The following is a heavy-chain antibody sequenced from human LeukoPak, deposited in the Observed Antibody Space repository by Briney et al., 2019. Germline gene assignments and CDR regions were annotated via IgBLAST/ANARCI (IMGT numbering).Heavy chain of an antibody. CDR1: GFTFSSYD. CDR2: IGTAGDT. Sequence: GGSLRLSCAASGFTFSSYDMHWVRQATGKGLEWVSAIGTAGDTYYPGSVKGRFTISRANAKNSLYLQMNSLRAGDTAVYYCARGVGDYYDSSGPERDWFDPWGQGTLVTVSS. J-gene: IGHJ5*02. CDR3: ARGVGDYYDSSGPERDWFDP. V-gene: IGHV3-13*04. D-gene: IGHD3-22*01.